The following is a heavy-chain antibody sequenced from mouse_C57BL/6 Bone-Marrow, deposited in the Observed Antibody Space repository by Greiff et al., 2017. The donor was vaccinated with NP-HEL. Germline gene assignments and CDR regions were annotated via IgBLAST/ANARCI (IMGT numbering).Heavy chain of an antibody. CDR2: IHPNSGST. D-gene: IGHD3-2*02. Sequence: QVQLQQPGAELVKPGASVKLSCKASGYTFTSYWMPWVKPRPGQGLEWIGMIHPNSGSTNYNEKFKSKATLTVDKSSSTAYMQLSSLTSEDSAVYYCARPKLRRNYFDYWGQGTTLTVTS. J-gene: IGHJ2*01. CDR1: GYTFTSYW. CDR3: ARPKLRRNYFDY. V-gene: IGHV1-64*01.